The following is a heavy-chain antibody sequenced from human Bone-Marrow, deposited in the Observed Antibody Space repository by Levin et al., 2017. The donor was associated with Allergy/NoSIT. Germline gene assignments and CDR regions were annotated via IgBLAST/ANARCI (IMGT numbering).Heavy chain of an antibody. CDR2: IKTDGTII. J-gene: IGHJ4*02. D-gene: IGHD1-26*01. CDR3: ARGGVGNTGLDY. Sequence: GESLKISCAASGFTFSAYWMYWVRQVPGEGLVWVSRIKTDGTIIAYADSVRGRFTISRDNAKNTLFLQMNSLRGEDTAVYFCARGGVGNTGLDYWGQGTLVTVS. V-gene: IGHV3-74*01. CDR1: GFTFSAYW.